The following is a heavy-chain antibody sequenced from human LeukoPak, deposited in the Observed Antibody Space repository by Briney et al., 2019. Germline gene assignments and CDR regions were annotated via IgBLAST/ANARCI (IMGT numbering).Heavy chain of an antibody. CDR2: ISAYNGNT. CDR3: ARDRVDIVVVPAAMELALYFQH. V-gene: IGHV1-18*01. J-gene: IGHJ1*01. CDR1: GYTFTSYG. D-gene: IGHD2-2*01. Sequence: GASVKVSCKASGYTFTSYGISWVRQAPGQGLEWMGWISAYNGNTNYAQKLQGRVTMTTDTSTSTAYMELRSLRSDDTAVYYCARDRVDIVVVPAAMELALYFQHWGQGTLVTVSS.